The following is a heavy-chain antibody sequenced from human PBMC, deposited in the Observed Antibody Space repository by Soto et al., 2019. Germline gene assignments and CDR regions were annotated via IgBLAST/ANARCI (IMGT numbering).Heavy chain of an antibody. D-gene: IGHD2-2*01. V-gene: IGHV1-2*04. J-gene: IGHJ6*02. CDR1: GYTFTGYY. CDR2: INPNSGGT. Sequence: QVQLVQSGAEVRKPGASVKVSCKASGYTFTGYYMHWVRQAPGQGLQWMGWINPNSGGTNYAQKFRGWVTITRDTSSSTAYMELSRLRSDDTAVYYCAREGSTSKCYGMDVWGQGTSVTVSS. CDR3: AREGSTSKCYGMDV.